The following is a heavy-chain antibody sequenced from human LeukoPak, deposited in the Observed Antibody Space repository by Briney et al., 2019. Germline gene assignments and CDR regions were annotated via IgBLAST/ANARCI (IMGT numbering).Heavy chain of an antibody. CDR1: GFTLSSSE. V-gene: IGHV3-48*03. J-gene: IGHJ4*02. CDR3: TRDLGITAR. Sequence: PGGSLRLSCAASGFTLSSSEMNWVRQAPGKGLEWVSYSSRSGSTIFYADSVKGRFTISRDNAKNSLYLQMNSLRAEHTAVYYCTRDLGITARWGQGTLVTVSS. D-gene: IGHD6-6*01. CDR2: SSRSGSTI.